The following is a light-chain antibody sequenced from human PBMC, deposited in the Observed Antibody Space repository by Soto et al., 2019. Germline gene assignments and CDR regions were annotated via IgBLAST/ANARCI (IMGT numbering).Light chain of an antibody. CDR1: STDVDGYDY. Sequence: SVLTQPASVSGSPGQSITISCTGASTDVDGYDYVSWYQQHPGQAPKLMIYDVNNRPSGVSYRFSGSKSGDTASLTISGLQADDDAAYYCSSYTSSAPFYVFGTGTKVTVL. CDR3: SSYTSSAPFYV. CDR2: DVN. V-gene: IGLV2-14*03. J-gene: IGLJ1*01.